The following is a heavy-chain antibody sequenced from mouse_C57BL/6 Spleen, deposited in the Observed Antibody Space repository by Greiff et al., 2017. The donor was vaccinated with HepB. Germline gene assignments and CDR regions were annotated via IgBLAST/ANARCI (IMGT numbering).Heavy chain of an antibody. CDR1: GFTFSDYG. CDR3: ARGPAWFAY. J-gene: IGHJ3*01. Sequence: EVMLVESGGGLVKPGGSLKLSCAASGFTFSDYGMHWVRQAPEKGLEWVAYISSGSSTIYYADTVKGRFTISRDNAKNPRFLQMTSLRSEDTAMYYCARGPAWFAYGGQGTLVTVAA. V-gene: IGHV5-17*01. CDR2: ISSGSSTI.